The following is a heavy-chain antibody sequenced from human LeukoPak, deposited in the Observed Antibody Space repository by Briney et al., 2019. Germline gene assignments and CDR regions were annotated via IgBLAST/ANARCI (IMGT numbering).Heavy chain of an antibody. V-gene: IGHV6-1*01. Sequence: SQTLSLTCVISGDSVSSNSAAWNWIRQSPSRGLEWLGRTYYRSKWYNDYAVSVKSRITINPDTSKNQFSLQLNSVTPEDTAVYYCARGRFKAYYYDSSGYFDYWGQGTLVTVSS. D-gene: IGHD3-22*01. CDR3: ARGRFKAYYYDSSGYFDY. CDR2: TYYRSKWYN. J-gene: IGHJ4*02. CDR1: GDSVSSNSAA.